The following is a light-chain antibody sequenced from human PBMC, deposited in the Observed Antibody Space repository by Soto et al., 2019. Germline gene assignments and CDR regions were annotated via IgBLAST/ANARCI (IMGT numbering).Light chain of an antibody. CDR1: SNDVGGYDL. J-gene: IGLJ7*01. V-gene: IGLV2-23*02. CDR2: EVN. CDR3: CSFAGGAIFV. Sequence: QSVLTQPASVSGSPGQSITISCTGTSNDVGGYDLVSWYQHLPGKAPTLIIFEVNKRPSGVSDRFSGSKSGNTASLTISALRAEDEADYSCCSFAGGAIFVFGGGTQLTVL.